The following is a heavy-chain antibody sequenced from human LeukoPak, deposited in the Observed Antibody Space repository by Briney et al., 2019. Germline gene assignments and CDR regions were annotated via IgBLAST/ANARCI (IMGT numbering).Heavy chain of an antibody. J-gene: IGHJ4*02. CDR3: ARHFSRGPPIDY. V-gene: IGHV4-39*01. CDR1: GGSIISSTSY. CDR2: IYYSGGT. Sequence: PSETLSLTCTVSGGSIISSTSYWGWIRQPLGEGLEWIASIYYSGGTYYNPSLKSRVTISIDTSRNQFSLKLNSVTAADTAVCYCARHFSRGPPIDYWGQGTLVTVPS.